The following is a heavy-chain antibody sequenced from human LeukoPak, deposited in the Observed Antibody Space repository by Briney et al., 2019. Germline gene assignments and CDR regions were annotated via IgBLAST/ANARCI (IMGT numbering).Heavy chain of an antibody. CDR2: IYYSGST. J-gene: IGHJ6*02. D-gene: IGHD2-2*02. V-gene: IGHV4-59*01. CDR1: GGSISSYY. Sequence: SETLSLTCTVSGGSISSYYWSWIRQPPGKGLEWIGYIYYSGSTNYNPSLKSRVTISVDTSKNQFSLKLSSVTAADTAVYYCARDLTFYRSSTSCYKNGMDVWGQGTTVTVSS. CDR3: ARDLTFYRSSTSCYKNGMDV.